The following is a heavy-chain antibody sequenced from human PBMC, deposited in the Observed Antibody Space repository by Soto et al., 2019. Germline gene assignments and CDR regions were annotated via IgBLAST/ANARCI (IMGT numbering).Heavy chain of an antibody. CDR3: ARGERSSVSDY. V-gene: IGHV3-7*01. J-gene: IGHJ4*02. D-gene: IGHD6-6*01. CDR2: VKPDGSAT. CDR1: GFTFRNYW. Sequence: EVQLVESGGGLVQPGGSLRLSCVASGFTFRNYWMRWVRQPPGKGLEWMSSVKPDGSATYYSDSVKGRFTISRDNAKNSLDLKMNSLRAEDTAVYYCARGERSSVSDYLGEGTLGTFSS.